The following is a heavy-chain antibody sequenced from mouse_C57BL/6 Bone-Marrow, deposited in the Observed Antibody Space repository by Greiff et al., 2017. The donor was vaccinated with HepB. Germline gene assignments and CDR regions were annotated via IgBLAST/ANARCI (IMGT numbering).Heavy chain of an antibody. CDR1: GFTFTDYY. D-gene: IGHD1-1*01. J-gene: IGHJ1*03. CDR2: IRNKANGYTT. CDR3: ARYGPHHYYGRSYLYVDV. V-gene: IGHV7-3*01. Sequence: EVKLMESGGGLVQPGGSLSLSCAASGFTFTDYYMSWVRQPPGKALEWLGFIRNKANGYTTEYSASVKGRFTISRDNSQSLLYLQMNALRAEDSATYYYARYGPHHYYGRSYLYVDVWGTAPTVTVSS.